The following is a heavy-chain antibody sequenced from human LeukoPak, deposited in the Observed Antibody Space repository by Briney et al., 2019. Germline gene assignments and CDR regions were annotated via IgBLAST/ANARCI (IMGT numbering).Heavy chain of an antibody. CDR1: GGPISSGDYY. CDR3: ARSRRRGADY. J-gene: IGHJ4*02. V-gene: IGHV4-30-4*01. CDR2: IYYSGST. Sequence: SETLSLTCTVSGGPISSGDYYWSWIRQPPGKGLEWIGYIYYSGSTYYNPSLKSRVTISVDTSKNQISLKLSSVTAADTAVYYCARSRRRGADYWGQGTLVTVSS. D-gene: IGHD3-10*01.